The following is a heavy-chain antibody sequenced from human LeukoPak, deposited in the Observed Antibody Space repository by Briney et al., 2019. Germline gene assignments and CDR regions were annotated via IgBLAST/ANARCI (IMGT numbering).Heavy chain of an antibody. J-gene: IGHJ4*02. CDR1: GGSIGTNY. CDR2: ISYSGGT. V-gene: IGHV4-59*08. Sequence: SETLSLTCIVSGGSIGTNYWNWIRQPPGKGLEWIGYISYSGGTNYNPSLKSRVTISLDSSKKHFSLKLSSVTAADTAVYYCARADGYNYGLRFDYWGQGTLVTVSS. D-gene: IGHD5-18*01. CDR3: ARADGYNYGLRFDY.